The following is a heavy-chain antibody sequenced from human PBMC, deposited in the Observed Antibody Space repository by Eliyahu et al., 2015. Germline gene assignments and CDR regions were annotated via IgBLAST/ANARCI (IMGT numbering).Heavy chain of an antibody. CDR1: GYSISSGSY. CDR2: ISPSGTT. Sequence: QVQLQESGPGLVKPSETLSLTCTVSGYSISSGSYWGWIRQPPGKGLEWIGSISPSGTTYYNPSLKSRVTISLDTSKNQFSLKLSSVTAADTAVYKCARVVEYTSAGRWFDPWGQGTLVTVSS. J-gene: IGHJ5*02. CDR3: ARVVEYTSAGRWFDP. V-gene: IGHV4-38-2*02. D-gene: IGHD6-25*01.